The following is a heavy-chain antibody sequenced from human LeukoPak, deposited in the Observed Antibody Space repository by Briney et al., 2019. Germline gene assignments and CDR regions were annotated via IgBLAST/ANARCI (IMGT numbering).Heavy chain of an antibody. V-gene: IGHV3-7*01. CDR3: AAIWGLELGDAFDI. Sequence: GSLRLSCAASGFTFSSYWMSWVRQAPGKGLEWVANIKQDGSEKYYVDSVKGRFTISRDNAKNSLYLQMNSLRAEDTAVYYCAAIWGLELGDAFDIWGQGTMVTVSS. J-gene: IGHJ3*02. CDR1: GFTFSSYW. CDR2: IKQDGSEK. D-gene: IGHD1-26*01.